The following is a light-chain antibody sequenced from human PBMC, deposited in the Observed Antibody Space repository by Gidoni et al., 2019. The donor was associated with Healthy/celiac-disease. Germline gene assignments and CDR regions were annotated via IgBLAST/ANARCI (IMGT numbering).Light chain of an antibody. J-gene: IGLJ2*01. CDR3: SSYAGSNNPVV. CDR2: EFS. V-gene: IGLV2-8*01. Sequence: QSALTQPPSASGSPGQSVTISCTGTSSDVGGYNYVSWYQQHPGKAPKLMIYEFSKRPSGVPDRFSGSKSGNPASLTVSGLQAEDEADYYCSSYAGSNNPVVFGGGTKLTVL. CDR1: SSDVGGYNY.